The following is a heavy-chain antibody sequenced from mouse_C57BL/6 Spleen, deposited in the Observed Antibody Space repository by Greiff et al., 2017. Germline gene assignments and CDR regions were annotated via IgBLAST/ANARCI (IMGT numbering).Heavy chain of an antibody. V-gene: IGHV1-81*01. Sequence: QVQLQQSGAELARPGASVKLSCKASGYTFTSYGISWVKQRTGQGLEWIGEIYPRSGNTYYNEKFKGKATLTADKSSSTAYMELRSLTSEDSAVYFCARHDYDGKGLFDYWGQGTTLTVSS. CDR1: GYTFTSYG. CDR2: IYPRSGNT. D-gene: IGHD2-4*01. CDR3: ARHDYDGKGLFDY. J-gene: IGHJ2*01.